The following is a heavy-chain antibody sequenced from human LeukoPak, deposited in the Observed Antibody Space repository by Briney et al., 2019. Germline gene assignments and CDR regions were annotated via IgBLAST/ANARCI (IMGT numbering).Heavy chain of an antibody. Sequence: GGTLRLSCAASGFTFSSYGMSWVRQAPGKGLEWVSAISGSGGSTYYADSVKGRFTISRDNSKNTLYLQMNSLRAEDTAVYYCAEVLIVGATPDNYWGQGTLVTVSS. CDR1: GFTFSSYG. V-gene: IGHV3-23*01. J-gene: IGHJ4*02. CDR3: AEVLIVGATPDNY. CDR2: ISGSGGST. D-gene: IGHD1-26*01.